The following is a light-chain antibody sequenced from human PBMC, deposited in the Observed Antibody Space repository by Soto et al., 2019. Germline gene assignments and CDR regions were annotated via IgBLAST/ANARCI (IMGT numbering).Light chain of an antibody. CDR3: QQYGSSPWT. CDR1: QSVSSSY. V-gene: IGKV3-20*01. Sequence: ETVLTQSPATLSLSPVESATLSCMASQSVSSSYLVWHQQKPGQAPRLLIYAASRRATGIPDRFSGSGSGTDFTLTISRLEPEDFAVYYCQQYGSSPWTFGQGTKVDI. CDR2: AAS. J-gene: IGKJ1*01.